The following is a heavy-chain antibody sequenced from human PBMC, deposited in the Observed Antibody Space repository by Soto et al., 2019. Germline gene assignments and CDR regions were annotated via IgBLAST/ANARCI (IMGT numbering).Heavy chain of an antibody. Sequence: GGSLRLSCVGSGFTFSSYAMHWVRQAPGKGLEWLAIISYDGTNKYYADSVKGRFTISRDNSKLTLYLQMNSLRPEDTAVYYCARVLTYFDFWSGLDYWGQGT. CDR1: GFTFSSYA. CDR3: ARVLTYFDFWSGLDY. V-gene: IGHV3-30-3*01. CDR2: ISYDGTNK. J-gene: IGHJ4*02. D-gene: IGHD3-3*01.